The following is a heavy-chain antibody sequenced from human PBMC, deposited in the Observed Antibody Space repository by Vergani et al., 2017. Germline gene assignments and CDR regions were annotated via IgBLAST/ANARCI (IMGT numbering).Heavy chain of an antibody. V-gene: IGHV2-5*01. Sequence: QITLKESGPTLVKPTQTLTLSCTFSGFSLSTSGVGVGWIRQPPGKALEWLSLIYWNDDKRYSQSLKSRLTITKDTSKNQVVLTMTNMDPVDTATYYCAHNQGYWPHFDYWGQGTLVTVSS. J-gene: IGHJ4*02. CDR3: AHNQGYWPHFDY. D-gene: IGHD6-13*01. CDR1: GFSLSTSGVG. CDR2: IYWNDDK.